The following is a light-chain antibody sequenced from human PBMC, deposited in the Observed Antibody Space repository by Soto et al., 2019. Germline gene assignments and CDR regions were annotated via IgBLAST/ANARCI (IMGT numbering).Light chain of an antibody. CDR3: LLYYGGSQLM. CDR1: TGAVTSGHY. CDR2: TTN. Sequence: QTVVTQEPSLTVSPGGTVTLTCASSTGAVTSGHYASWFQQKPGQAPRTLIYTTNSRHSWTPARFSVSLLGGKAALTLSAVQPEDEAEYYCLLYYGGSQLMFGGGTKLTVL. V-gene: IGLV7-43*01. J-gene: IGLJ3*02.